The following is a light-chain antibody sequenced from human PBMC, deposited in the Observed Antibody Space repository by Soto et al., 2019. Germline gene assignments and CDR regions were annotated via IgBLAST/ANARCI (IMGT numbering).Light chain of an antibody. CDR3: QKYNNWPLT. CDR1: QSVSSN. J-gene: IGKJ4*01. Sequence: EIVMTQSPATLSVSPGERATLSCRASQSVSSNLAWYQQKPGQAPRLLIYGASTRATGIPARFSGSGSGTEFTLTISSLQSEDFAVYYCQKYNNWPLTFGGGTTVEI. CDR2: GAS. V-gene: IGKV3D-15*01.